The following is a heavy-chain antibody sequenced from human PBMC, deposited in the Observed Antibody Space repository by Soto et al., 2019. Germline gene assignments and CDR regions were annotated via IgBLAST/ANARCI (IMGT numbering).Heavy chain of an antibody. CDR1: GGPFSSYA. CDR2: IIPIFGTA. V-gene: IGHV1-69*12. J-gene: IGHJ5*02. CDR3: AREVVVAATGWFDP. Sequence: QVQLVQSGAEVKKPGSAVKVSCKASGGPFSSYAISWVRQAPGQGLEWMGGIIPIFGTANYAQKFQGRVTITADESTSTAYMELSSLRSEDTAVYYCAREVVVAATGWFDPWGQGTLVTVSS. D-gene: IGHD2-15*01.